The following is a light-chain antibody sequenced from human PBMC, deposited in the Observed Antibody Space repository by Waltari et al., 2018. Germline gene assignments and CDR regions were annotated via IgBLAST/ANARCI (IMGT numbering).Light chain of an antibody. V-gene: IGLV3-19*01. Sequence: SSELTQDPAVSVALGQTVRITCPGDSLRSDYASRYQQKPGQAPVRVIYGKNNRPSGIPDRFSGSSSGNTASLTITGAQAEDEADYYCNSRDSSGNHLVVFGGGTKLTVL. CDR1: SLRSDY. J-gene: IGLJ2*01. CDR2: GKN. CDR3: NSRDSSGNHLVV.